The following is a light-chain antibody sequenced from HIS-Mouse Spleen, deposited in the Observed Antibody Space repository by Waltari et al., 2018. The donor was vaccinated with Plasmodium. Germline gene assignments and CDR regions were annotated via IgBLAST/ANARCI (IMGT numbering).Light chain of an antibody. CDR1: QSVSSK. V-gene: IGKV3-15*01. CDR3: QQYNNWSFT. J-gene: IGKJ3*01. Sequence: EIVMTQSPATLSVSQGERATLSCRASQSVSSKLAWYQQKPGQAPRLLIYGASTRATGIPARFSGSGSGTEFTLTISSLQSEDFAVYYCQQYNNWSFTFGPGTKVDIK. CDR2: GAS.